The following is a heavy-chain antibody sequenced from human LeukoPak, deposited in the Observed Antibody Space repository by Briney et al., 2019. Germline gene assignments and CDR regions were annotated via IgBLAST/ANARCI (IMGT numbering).Heavy chain of an antibody. J-gene: IGHJ6*02. V-gene: IGHV3-11*01. CDR3: ARRTPNYYYYGMDV. CDR1: GFTFSDYY. CDR2: ISSSGSTI. Sequence: GGSLRLSCAASGFTFSDYYMSWIRQAPGKGLGWVSYISSSGSTIYYADSVKGRFTISRDNAKNSLYLQMNSLRAEDTAVYYCARRTPNYYYYGMDVWGQGTTVTVSS. D-gene: IGHD2-2*01.